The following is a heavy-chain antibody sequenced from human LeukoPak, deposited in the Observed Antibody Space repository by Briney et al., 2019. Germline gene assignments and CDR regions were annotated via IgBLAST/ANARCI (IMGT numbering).Heavy chain of an antibody. CDR1: GGSISSSSYY. V-gene: IGHV4-39*06. CDR3: ARDYYDSSGYPVSDI. CDR2: IYYSGST. Sequence: PSETMSLTCTVSGGSISSSSYYWGWIRQPPGKGLEWIGSIYYSGSTYYNPSLKGRVTISVDTSKNQFALKLSSVTAADTAVYYCARDYYDSSGYPVSDIWGQGTMVTVSS. J-gene: IGHJ3*02. D-gene: IGHD3-22*01.